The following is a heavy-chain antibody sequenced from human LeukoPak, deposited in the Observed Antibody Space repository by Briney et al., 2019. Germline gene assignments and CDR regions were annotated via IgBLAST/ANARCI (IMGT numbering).Heavy chain of an antibody. V-gene: IGHV3-23*01. CDR1: GFTFSSYA. CDR2: ISGSGGST. J-gene: IGHJ3*02. Sequence: PGGSLRLSCAASGFTFSSYAMSWVRQAPGRGLEWVSAISGSGGSTYYADSVKGRFTISRDNSKNTLYLQMNSLRAEDTAVYYCAKDGPPFAAADYDAFDIWGQGTMVTVSS. CDR3: AKDGPPFAAADYDAFDI. D-gene: IGHD6-13*01.